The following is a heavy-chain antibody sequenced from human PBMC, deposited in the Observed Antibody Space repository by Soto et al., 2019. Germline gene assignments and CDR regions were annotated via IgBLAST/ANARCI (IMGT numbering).Heavy chain of an antibody. Sequence: SVKVSCKASGGTFSSYAISWVRQAPGQGLDWMGGIIPIFGTANYAQKFQGRVTITADESTSTAYMELSSLRSEDTAVYYCASGKLVVAAPRYYYYGMDVWGQGTTVTVSS. V-gene: IGHV1-69*13. CDR3: ASGKLVVAAPRYYYYGMDV. D-gene: IGHD2-15*01. CDR2: IIPIFGTA. CDR1: GGTFSSYA. J-gene: IGHJ6*02.